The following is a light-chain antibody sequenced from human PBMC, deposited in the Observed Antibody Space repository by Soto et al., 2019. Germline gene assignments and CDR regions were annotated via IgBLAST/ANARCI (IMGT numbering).Light chain of an antibody. CDR1: QDISNY. CDR3: QKYDIVPFT. J-gene: IGKJ3*01. V-gene: IGKV1-27*01. CDR2: SAS. Sequence: DIQMTQSPSSLSASVGDRVTITCRASQDISNYLAWYQQKPGKVPKLLIYSASSLQSGVPSRFSGSGSGTEFTLTFSSLQSEDVATYYCQKYDIVPFTFGPGTKVDIK.